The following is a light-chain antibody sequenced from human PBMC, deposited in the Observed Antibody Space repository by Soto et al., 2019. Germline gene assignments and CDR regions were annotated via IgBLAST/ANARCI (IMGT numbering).Light chain of an antibody. CDR2: EVG. CDR1: SSDVGAFNY. CDR3: CSYASGSIYV. J-gene: IGLJ1*01. Sequence: QSALTQPASGSGSPGQSITISCTGTSSDVGAFNYVSWYLQYPGKAPKLMIYEVGNRPSGVSNRFSGSKSGNTASLTISGLQAEDEADYYCCSYASGSIYVFGTGTKLTVL. V-gene: IGLV2-14*01.